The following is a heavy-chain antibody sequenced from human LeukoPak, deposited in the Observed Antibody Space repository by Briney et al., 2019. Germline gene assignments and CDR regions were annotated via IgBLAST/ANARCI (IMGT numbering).Heavy chain of an antibody. CDR1: GFTFSSYW. D-gene: IGHD6-6*01. J-gene: IGHJ4*02. Sequence: GGSLRLSCAASGFTFSSYWMSWVRQAPGEGLEWVANIKQDGTEKYYMDSVKGRFSISRDNAKNSLYLQMNALRAEDTAVYYCARDVRPDYWGQGTLVSVS. CDR2: IKQDGTEK. V-gene: IGHV3-7*04. CDR3: ARDVRPDY.